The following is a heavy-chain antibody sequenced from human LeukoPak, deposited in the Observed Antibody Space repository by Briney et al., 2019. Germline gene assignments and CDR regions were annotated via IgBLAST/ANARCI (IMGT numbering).Heavy chain of an antibody. CDR2: ITADSGTT. CDR3: ASRDYFDY. Sequence: GGSLRLSCAVSGFTFSTKSMNWVRQAPGKGLEWVSYITADSGTTYYADSVKGRFTISRDNAKNSLFLQMNSLRDEDTAVYYCASRDYFDYWGQGTLVTVSS. V-gene: IGHV3-48*02. J-gene: IGHJ4*02. CDR1: GFTFSTKS.